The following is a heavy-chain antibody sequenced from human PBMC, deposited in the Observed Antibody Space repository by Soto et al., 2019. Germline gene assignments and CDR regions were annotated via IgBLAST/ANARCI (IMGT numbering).Heavy chain of an antibody. CDR3: TRDDFDWFYYYGMDV. J-gene: IGHJ6*02. CDR2: IYYSGST. CDR1: GGSISSGGYY. D-gene: IGHD3-9*01. Sequence: QVQLQESGPGLVKPSQTLSLTCTVSGGSISSGGYYWSWIRQHPGKGLEWIGYIYYSGSTYYNPSLKSRVTISVDTSKNQFSLKLSSVTAADTAVYYCTRDDFDWFYYYGMDVWGQGTTVTVSS. V-gene: IGHV4-31*03.